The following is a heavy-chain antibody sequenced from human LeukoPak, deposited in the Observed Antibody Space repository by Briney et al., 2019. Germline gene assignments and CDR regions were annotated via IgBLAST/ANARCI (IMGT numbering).Heavy chain of an antibody. CDR3: ARHSPGYYYYDMDV. J-gene: IGHJ6*02. CDR1: GGSISNSTYY. Sequence: SETLFLACIVYGGSISNSTYYWGWIQQPPGKGLEWIGSIYYSGYTYYNPSLKSRVTISVDTSKNQFSLKLSSVTAADTAVYYCARHSPGYYYYDMDVWGQGTTVTVSS. V-gene: IGHV4-39*01. CDR2: IYYSGYT.